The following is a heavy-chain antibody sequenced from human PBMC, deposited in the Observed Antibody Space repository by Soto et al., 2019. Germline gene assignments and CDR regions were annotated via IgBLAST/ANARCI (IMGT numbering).Heavy chain of an antibody. CDR2: IIPVFGTT. CDR3: ARGGGPYVWFNEF. CDR1: GGLFSSFA. Sequence: QVQLVQSGPEVKKVGSSVKISCRDSGGLFSSFAISGVRQAPGQGLEWLGGIIPVFGTTNYAAKFQDRVTITADESTNTAYMELSSLRSDDTAMYYCARGGGPYVWFNEFWGQGTLLTVSP. J-gene: IGHJ4*02. V-gene: IGHV1-69*01. D-gene: IGHD3-16*01.